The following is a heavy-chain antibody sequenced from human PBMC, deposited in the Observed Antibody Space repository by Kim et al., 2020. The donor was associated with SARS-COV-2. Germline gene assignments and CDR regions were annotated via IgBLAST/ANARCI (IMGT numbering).Heavy chain of an antibody. D-gene: IGHD2-15*01. J-gene: IGHJ3*02. V-gene: IGHV4-31*03. CDR2: IYYSGST. CDR3: ARKPLKGYARAFDI. CDR1: GGSISSGGYY. Sequence: SETLSLTCTVSGGSISSGGYYWSWIRQHPGKGLEWIGYIYYSGSTYYNPSLKSRVTISVDTSKNQFSLKLSSVTAADTAVYYCARKPLKGYARAFDIWGQGTMVTVSS.